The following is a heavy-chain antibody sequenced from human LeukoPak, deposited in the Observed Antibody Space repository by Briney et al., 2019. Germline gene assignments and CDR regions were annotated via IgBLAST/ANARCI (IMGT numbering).Heavy chain of an antibody. D-gene: IGHD3-10*01. Sequence: GGSLRLSCAASGFTFSSYAMSWVRQAPGKGLEWVAVISYDGSNKYYADSVKGRFTISRDNSKNTLYLQMNSLRAEDTAVYYCAKDRYYGSGSPFDYWGQGTLVTVSS. J-gene: IGHJ4*02. V-gene: IGHV3-30*18. CDR1: GFTFSSYA. CDR2: ISYDGSNK. CDR3: AKDRYYGSGSPFDY.